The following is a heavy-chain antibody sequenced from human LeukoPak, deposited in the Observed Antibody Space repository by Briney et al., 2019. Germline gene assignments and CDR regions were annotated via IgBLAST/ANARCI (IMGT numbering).Heavy chain of an antibody. CDR2: IESNAKSYAT. D-gene: IGHD3-16*01. CDR1: GFTFSVST. CDR3: ARGGPEWPLDY. Sequence: GGSLTLSCAASGFTFSVSTMHWVRQASGKRLEWVGRIESNAKSYATVYGASVKGRFTISRDNSKNTLYLQMNSLRAEDTAVYYCARGGPEWPLDYWGQGTLVTVSS. J-gene: IGHJ4*02. V-gene: IGHV3-73*01.